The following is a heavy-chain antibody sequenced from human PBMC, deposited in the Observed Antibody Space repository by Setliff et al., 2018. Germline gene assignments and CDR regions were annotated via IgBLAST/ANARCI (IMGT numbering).Heavy chain of an antibody. Sequence: SETLSLTCTVSGGSISSGGYYWSWIRQHPGKGLEWIGYIYYSGSTSYYNPSFEGRLALSVDASMNQFSLRLSSVTAADSAIYYCARDRSALVRGVVHHNYFDPWGQGNKVTVSS. CDR2: IYYSGSTS. CDR3: ARDRSALVRGVVHHNYFDP. CDR1: GGSISSGGYY. V-gene: IGHV4-31*03. D-gene: IGHD3-10*01. J-gene: IGHJ4*02.